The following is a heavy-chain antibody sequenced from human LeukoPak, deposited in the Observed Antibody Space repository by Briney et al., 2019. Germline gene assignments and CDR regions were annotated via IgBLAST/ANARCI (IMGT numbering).Heavy chain of an antibody. D-gene: IGHD2-2*01. CDR1: KFTFSSSW. V-gene: IGHV3-7*03. CDR3: TRTRGCSSTSCYADY. J-gene: IGHJ4*02. CDR2: IKQDGSKQ. Sequence: GGSLRLFCAASKFTFSSSWISWVRQAPGKGLEWVANIKQDGSKQIYMDSLKGRFSVSRDQAKNSMYLQMNGLRAADTAVYSCTRTRGCSSTSCYADYWDQGTLVTVSS.